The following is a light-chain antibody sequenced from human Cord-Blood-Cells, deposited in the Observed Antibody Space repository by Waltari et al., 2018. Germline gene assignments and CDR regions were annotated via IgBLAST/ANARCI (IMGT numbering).Light chain of an antibody. CDR3: QQSYSTPRALT. CDR1: QRISSY. CDR2: AAS. V-gene: IGKV1-39*01. Sequence: DIQMTQSPSSLSPSVGDRVTITCRASQRISSYLNWYQQKPGKAPKLLIYAASSLQSGVPSRFSGSGSGTDFTLTISSLQPEDFATYYCQQSYSTPRALTFGGGTKVEIK. J-gene: IGKJ4*01.